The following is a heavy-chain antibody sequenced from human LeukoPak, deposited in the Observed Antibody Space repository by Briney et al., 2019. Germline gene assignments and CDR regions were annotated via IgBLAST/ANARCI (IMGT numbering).Heavy chain of an antibody. CDR3: ARTQYPYYYYGMDV. J-gene: IGHJ6*02. D-gene: IGHD2-2*01. CDR2: ISYDGSNK. CDR1: GFTFSSYA. V-gene: IGHV3-30-3*01. Sequence: GGSLRLSCAASGFTFSSYAMHWVRQAPGKGLEGVAVISYDGSNKYYADSVKGRFTISRDNSKNTLYLQMNSLRAEDTAVYYCARTQYPYYYYGMDVWGQGTTVTVSS.